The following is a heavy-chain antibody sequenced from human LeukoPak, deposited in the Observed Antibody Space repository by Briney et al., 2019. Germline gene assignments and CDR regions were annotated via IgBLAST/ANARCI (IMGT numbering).Heavy chain of an antibody. D-gene: IGHD3-9*01. J-gene: IGHJ4*02. CDR1: GFTFSSYG. CDR3: ARMVTRNVLRYFDWLPPGY. V-gene: IGHV3-30*03. Sequence: GGSLRLSCAASGFTFSSYGMPWVRQAPGKGLEWVAVISYDGSNKYYADSVKGRFTISRDNSKNTLYLQMNSLRAEDTAVYYCARMVTRNVLRYFDWLPPGYWGQGTLVTVSS. CDR2: ISYDGSNK.